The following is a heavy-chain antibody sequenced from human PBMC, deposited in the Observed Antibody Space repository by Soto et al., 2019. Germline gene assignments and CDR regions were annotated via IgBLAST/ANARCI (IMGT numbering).Heavy chain of an antibody. Sequence: QVQLVQSGAEVKKPGSSVKVSCKASGGTFNTYTISWGRQAPGQGLEWMGRIIPILGIAKYAQKVQGRVTITADKSTSTAYMELSSLRSEYTAVYYCSREIAVAGKKSDVFDILGQGTMVTVSS. J-gene: IGHJ3*02. D-gene: IGHD6-19*01. CDR2: IIPILGIA. CDR3: SREIAVAGKKSDVFDI. CDR1: GGTFNTYT. V-gene: IGHV1-69*02.